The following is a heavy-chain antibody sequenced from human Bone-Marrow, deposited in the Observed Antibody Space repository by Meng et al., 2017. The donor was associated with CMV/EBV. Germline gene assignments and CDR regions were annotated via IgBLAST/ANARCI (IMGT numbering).Heavy chain of an antibody. CDR1: GGSFSGYY. CDR2: INHSGST. CDR3: ARGMGSYYFDY. D-gene: IGHD2-8*01. V-gene: IGHV4-34*01. J-gene: IGHJ4*02. Sequence: SETLSLTCAVYGGSFSGYYWSWNRQPPGKGLEWIGEINHSGSTNYNPSLTSQVTISVDTSKNQFSLKLSPVTAADPAVDYCARGMGSYYFDYWGQGTLVTVSS.